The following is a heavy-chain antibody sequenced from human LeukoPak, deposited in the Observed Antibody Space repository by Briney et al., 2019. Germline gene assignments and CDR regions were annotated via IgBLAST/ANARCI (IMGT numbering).Heavy chain of an antibody. CDR3: ARHRGYYNSRGDGYYFDY. Sequence: SETLSLTCTVSGGSISSSNYYWGWVRQPPGKGLEWIGSIYYSGSTYYNPSLKSRVTISVDTSKNQFSLKLSSVTAADTAVYFCARHRGYYNSRGDGYYFDYWGQGTLVTVSS. CDR2: IYYSGST. D-gene: IGHD3-22*01. V-gene: IGHV4-39*01. J-gene: IGHJ4*02. CDR1: GGSISSSNYY.